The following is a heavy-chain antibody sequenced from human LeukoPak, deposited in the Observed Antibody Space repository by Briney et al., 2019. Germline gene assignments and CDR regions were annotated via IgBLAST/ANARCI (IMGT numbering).Heavy chain of an antibody. Sequence: GRSLRLSCAASGFTFSSYAMHWVRQAPGKALEWVAVISYDGINQYYADSVKGRFTISRDNSKNTLYLQMNSLRAEDTAVYYCARGPSGGYCSSTSCYNVCDYWGQGTLVTVSS. J-gene: IGHJ4*02. CDR1: GFTFSSYA. V-gene: IGHV3-30*04. CDR2: ISYDGINQ. CDR3: ARGPSGGYCSSTSCYNVCDY. D-gene: IGHD2-2*02.